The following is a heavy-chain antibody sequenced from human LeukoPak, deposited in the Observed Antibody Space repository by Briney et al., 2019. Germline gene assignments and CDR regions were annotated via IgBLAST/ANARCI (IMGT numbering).Heavy chain of an antibody. CDR3: ARDLAYCGGDCYSFVGAFDI. Sequence: SETLSLTCTVSGGSISSSSYYWGWIRQHPGKGLEWIGYIYYSGSTYYNPSLKSRVTISVDTSKNQFSLKLSSVTAADTAVYYCARDLAYCGGDCYSFVGAFDIWGQGTMVTVSS. CDR1: GGSISSSSYY. D-gene: IGHD2-21*02. CDR2: IYYSGST. J-gene: IGHJ3*02. V-gene: IGHV4-31*03.